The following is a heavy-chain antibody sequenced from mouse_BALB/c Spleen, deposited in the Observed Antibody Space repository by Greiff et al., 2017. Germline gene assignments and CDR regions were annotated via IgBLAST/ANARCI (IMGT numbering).Heavy chain of an antibody. V-gene: IGHV1-69*02. J-gene: IGHJ3*01. D-gene: IGHD2-1*01. Sequence: VQLQQSGAELVRPGASVKLSCKASGYTFTSYWINWVKQRPGQGLEWIGNIYPSDSYTNYNQKFKDKATLTVDKSSSTAYMQLSSPTSEDSAVYYCTRSAGNSWFAYWGQGTLVTVSA. CDR3: TRSAGNSWFAY. CDR2: IYPSDSYT. CDR1: GYTFTSYW.